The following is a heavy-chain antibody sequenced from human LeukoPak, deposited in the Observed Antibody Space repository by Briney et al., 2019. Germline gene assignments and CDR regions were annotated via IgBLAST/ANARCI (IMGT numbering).Heavy chain of an antibody. CDR2: INAGNGNT. V-gene: IGHV1-3*01. Sequence: GASVKVSCKASGYTFTSYAMHWVRQAPGQRLEWMGWINAGNGNTKYSQKFQGRVTITRDTSASTAYMELSSLRSEDTAVYYCARVKGDFWSGDQPFDYWGQGTLVTVSS. J-gene: IGHJ4*02. D-gene: IGHD3-3*01. CDR1: GYTFTSYA. CDR3: ARVKGDFWSGDQPFDY.